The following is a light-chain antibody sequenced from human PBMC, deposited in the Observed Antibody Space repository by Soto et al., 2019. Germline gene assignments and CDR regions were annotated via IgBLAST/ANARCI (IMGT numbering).Light chain of an antibody. Sequence: QSVLTQPRSVSGSPGQSVTISCTGTSSDVGGYNYVSWYQQPPGKAPKVIIYDDNKRPSGIPDRFSGSKSGTSATLGITGFQTGDEADYYCGSWDSSLSAYVFGTGTKVTVL. V-gene: IGLV1-51*01. CDR1: SSDVGGYNY. CDR3: GSWDSSLSAYV. CDR2: DDN. J-gene: IGLJ1*01.